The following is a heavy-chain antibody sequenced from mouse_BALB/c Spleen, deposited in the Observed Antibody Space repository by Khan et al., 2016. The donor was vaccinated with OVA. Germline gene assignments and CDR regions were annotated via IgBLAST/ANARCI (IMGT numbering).Heavy chain of an antibody. Sequence: QIQLVQSGPELKKPGETVKISCKASGYIFTNDGMNWVKQAPGKGLKWMGWINTYTGEPTYADDFKGRFAFSLETSASTAYLQINNLKNEDTATYFCARPPYFSYVLVYWGKGTSVTVSS. J-gene: IGHJ4*01. CDR2: INTYTGEP. CDR3: ARPPYFSYVLVY. CDR1: GYIFTNDG. V-gene: IGHV9-3-1*01. D-gene: IGHD2-10*01.